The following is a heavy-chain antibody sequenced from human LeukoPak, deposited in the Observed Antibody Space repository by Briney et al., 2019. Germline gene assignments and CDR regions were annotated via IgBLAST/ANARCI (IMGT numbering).Heavy chain of an antibody. V-gene: IGHV4-34*01. CDR3: ARGAYCTSINCYGFDY. Sequence: SETLSLTCNVSGGSFSAFYWSWIRQPPGEGLEWVGELSHTGDTNYNPSLKSRVTFSVDTSKRQFSLRLKSVTAADTAVYYCARGAYCTSINCYGFDYWGQGILVTVSS. D-gene: IGHD2-2*01. CDR2: LSHTGDT. J-gene: IGHJ4*02. CDR1: GGSFSAFY.